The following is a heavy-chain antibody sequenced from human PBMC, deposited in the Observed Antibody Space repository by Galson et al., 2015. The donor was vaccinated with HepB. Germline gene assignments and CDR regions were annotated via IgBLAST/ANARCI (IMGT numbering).Heavy chain of an antibody. CDR3: ARKVDYFDSSGYQGGAFDI. J-gene: IGHJ3*02. D-gene: IGHD3-22*01. CDR1: GYTFTMCA. CDR2: LNIGNGNT. Sequence: SVKVSCKASGYTFTMCAIHWVRQAPGQRLEWMGWLNIGNGNTKYSQNFQGRVTVSRDTSANTAYMYLSDLRSEDTAVYYCARKVDYFDSSGYQGGAFDIWGQGTMVTVSS. V-gene: IGHV1-3*04.